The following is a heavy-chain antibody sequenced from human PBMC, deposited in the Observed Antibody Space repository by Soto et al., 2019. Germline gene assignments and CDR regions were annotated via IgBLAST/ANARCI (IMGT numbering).Heavy chain of an antibody. Sequence: PVGSLRLSCASSVFTFSSYGMHCVRQAPGKGLEWVAVISYDGSNKYYADSVKGRFTISRDNSKNTLYLQMNSLRAEDTAVYYCAGFGGSYGLWGQGTLFIVS. CDR3: AGFGGSYGL. J-gene: IGHJ4*02. CDR2: ISYDGSNK. V-gene: IGHV3-30*03. CDR1: VFTFSSYG. D-gene: IGHD3-16*01.